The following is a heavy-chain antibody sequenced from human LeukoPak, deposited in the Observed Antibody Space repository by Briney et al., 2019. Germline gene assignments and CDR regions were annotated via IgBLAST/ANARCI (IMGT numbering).Heavy chain of an antibody. CDR3: PGWQMFTSGGFDD. CDR2: IYTGGDT. J-gene: IGHJ4*02. V-gene: IGHV3-53*01. CDR1: GFTFSSYW. D-gene: IGHD6-19*01. Sequence: GGSLRLSCAASGFTFSSYWMHWVRQAPGKRLEWVSVIYTGGDTYYADSVRGRFTIFRDTSKNTVNLQMNSLRAEDTALYYCPGWQMFTSGGFDDCGQGTLVTVSS.